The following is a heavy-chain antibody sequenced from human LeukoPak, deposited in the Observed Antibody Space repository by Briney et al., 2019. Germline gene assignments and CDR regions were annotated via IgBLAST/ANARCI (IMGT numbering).Heavy chain of an antibody. Sequence: GGSLRLSCAASGFTFSSYAMSWVRQAPGKGLEWVSAISGSGGSTYYADYVKGRFTISRDNSKNTLYLQMNSLRAEDTAVYYCARKGRYDSSGRSYYFDYWGQGTLVTVSS. D-gene: IGHD3-22*01. J-gene: IGHJ4*02. V-gene: IGHV3-23*01. CDR2: ISGSGGST. CDR3: ARKGRYDSSGRSYYFDY. CDR1: GFTFSSYA.